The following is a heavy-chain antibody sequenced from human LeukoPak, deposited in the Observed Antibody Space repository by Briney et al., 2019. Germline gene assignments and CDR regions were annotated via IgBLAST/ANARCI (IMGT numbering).Heavy chain of an antibody. CDR1: GFTFSNAW. J-gene: IGHJ4*02. D-gene: IGHD5-12*01. Sequence: PGGSLRLSCAASGFTFSNAWMNWARQAPGKGLEWVGVATIDERSVFCADSVQGRFIISRDNSKTTLYLQMNNLRPEDTALYYCARKALGYRGYDPDCFDSWGQGTLVIVSS. CDR3: ARKALGYRGYDPDCFDS. CDR2: ATIDERSV. V-gene: IGHV3-30*03.